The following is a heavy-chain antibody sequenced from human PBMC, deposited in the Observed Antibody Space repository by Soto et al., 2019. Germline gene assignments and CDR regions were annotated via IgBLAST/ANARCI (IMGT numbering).Heavy chain of an antibody. J-gene: IGHJ4*02. CDR1: GDSISAYY. D-gene: IGHD2-15*01. V-gene: IGHV4-59*01. CDR3: ARAESVVDFDY. CDR2: IYYSGST. Sequence: PSETLSLTCTVSGDSISAYYWSWIRQPPGKGLEWIGYIYYSGSTNYNPSLKSRVTISVDTSKNQFSLKLSSVTAADTAVYYCARAESVVDFDYWGQGTLVTVSS.